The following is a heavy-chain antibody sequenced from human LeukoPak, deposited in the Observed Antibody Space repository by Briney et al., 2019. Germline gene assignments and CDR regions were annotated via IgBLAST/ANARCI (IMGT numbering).Heavy chain of an antibody. V-gene: IGHV3-48*01. Sequence: PGGSLRLSCAASGFTFSIYSINWVRQAPGKGLEWVSYITSDRRTISYADPVKGRFTISRDNDKQLLYLQMDSLRAGDTAVYYCARSNSGTFDHWGQGMLVTVSS. D-gene: IGHD1-7*01. J-gene: IGHJ4*02. CDR2: ITSDRRTI. CDR1: GFTFSIYS. CDR3: ARSNSGTFDH.